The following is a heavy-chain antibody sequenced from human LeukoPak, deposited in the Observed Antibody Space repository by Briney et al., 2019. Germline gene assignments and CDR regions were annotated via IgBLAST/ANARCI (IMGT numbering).Heavy chain of an antibody. CDR1: GFTFSNYN. CDR3: ARDLSVGAKPDLGFDY. V-gene: IGHV3-21*01. D-gene: IGHD1-26*01. CDR2: ISSSSSYI. J-gene: IGHJ4*02. Sequence: GGSLRLSCAASGFTFSNYNMNWVRQAPGKGLEWVSSISSSSSYIYYADSVKGRFTISRDNAKNSLYLQMISLRAEDTAVYYCARDLSVGAKPDLGFDYWGQGTLVTVSS.